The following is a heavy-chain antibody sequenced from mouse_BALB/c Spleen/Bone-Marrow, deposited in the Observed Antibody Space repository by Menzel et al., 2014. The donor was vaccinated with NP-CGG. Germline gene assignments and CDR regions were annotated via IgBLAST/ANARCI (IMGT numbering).Heavy chain of an antibody. V-gene: IGHV14-3*02. CDR2: IDPANGFA. CDR1: GFNIKDTY. CDR3: ASAYVGYYPYVMDY. D-gene: IGHD2-3*01. Sequence: VQLQQSGAELVKPGASVKLSCSASGFNIKDTYIHWVNQRPEQGLEWIGRIDPANGFAKYDPKFQGKDTITADTSSNTADLNLSSLASVYPAVYYCASAYVGYYPYVMDYWGQGTPVTVSS. J-gene: IGHJ4*01.